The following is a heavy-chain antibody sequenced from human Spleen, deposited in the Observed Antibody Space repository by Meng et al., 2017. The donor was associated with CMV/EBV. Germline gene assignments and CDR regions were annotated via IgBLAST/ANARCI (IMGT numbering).Heavy chain of an antibody. CDR2: ISSSGTTI. J-gene: IGHJ4*02. Sequence: GGSLRLSCAASGFTFSSYSMNWVRQAPGKGLEWVSYISSSGTTIYYADSVKGRFTVSRDNAKNSLYLQMNSLRAEDTAVYYCARVLAVADTIDYWGQGTLVTVSS. D-gene: IGHD6-19*01. CDR3: ARVLAVADTIDY. CDR1: GFTFSSYS. V-gene: IGHV3-48*04.